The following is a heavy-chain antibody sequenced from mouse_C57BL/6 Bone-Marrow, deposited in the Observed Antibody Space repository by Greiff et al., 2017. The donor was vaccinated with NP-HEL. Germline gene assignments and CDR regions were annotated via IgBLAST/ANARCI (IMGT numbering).Heavy chain of an antibody. CDR3: TRSTMITKAWFAY. CDR2: IYPGNSDT. Sequence: EVQLQQSGTVLERPGASVKMSCKTSGYTFTSYWLHWVKQRPGPGLEWIGAIYPGNSDTSYNQKFKGKAKLTAITSASTVYMELSSLTNEDSAVYYCTRSTMITKAWFAYWGQGTLVTVSA. V-gene: IGHV1-5*01. J-gene: IGHJ3*01. D-gene: IGHD2-4*01. CDR1: GYTFTSYW.